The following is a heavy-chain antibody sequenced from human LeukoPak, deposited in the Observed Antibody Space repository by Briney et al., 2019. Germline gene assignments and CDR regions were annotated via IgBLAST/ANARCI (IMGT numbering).Heavy chain of an antibody. V-gene: IGHV3-30*03. D-gene: IGHD6-13*01. CDR2: ISYDGSNK. CDR3: ARDPSRPYSSSWLDY. Sequence: GGSLRLSCAASGFTFSSYGMHWVRQAPGKGLEWVAVISYDGSNKYYADSVKGRFTISRDNSKNTLYLQMSSLRAEDTAVYYCARDPSRPYSSSWLDYWGQGTLVTVSS. CDR1: GFTFSSYG. J-gene: IGHJ4*02.